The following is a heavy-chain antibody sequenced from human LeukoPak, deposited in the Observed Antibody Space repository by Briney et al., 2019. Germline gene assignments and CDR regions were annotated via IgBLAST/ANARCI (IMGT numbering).Heavy chain of an antibody. D-gene: IGHD2-15*01. V-gene: IGHV1-24*01. CDR2: FDPEDGET. CDR3: VTSDCSGDNCYGGYYYYMDV. CDR1: GYTLTELS. J-gene: IGHJ6*03. Sequence: ASVKVSCKVSGYTLTELSMHWVRQAPGKGLEWMEGFDPEDGETIYVQKFQGRVTMTEDTSTDTAYMELSSLRFEDTAVYYCVTSDCSGDNCYGGYYYYMDVWGEGTAVTVSS.